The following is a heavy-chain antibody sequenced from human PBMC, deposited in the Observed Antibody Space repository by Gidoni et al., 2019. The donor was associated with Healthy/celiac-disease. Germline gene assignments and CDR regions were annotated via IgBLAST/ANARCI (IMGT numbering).Heavy chain of an antibody. CDR2: IKQDGSEK. V-gene: IGHV3-7*03. J-gene: IGHJ4*02. CDR1: GFTFSSYC. D-gene: IGHD2-15*01. Sequence: EVQLVESGGGLVQPGGSLRLSCAASGFTFSSYCMSWVRQAPGKGLEWVANIKQDGSEKYYVDSVKGRFTISRDNAKNSLYLQMNSLRAEDTAVYYCASSGGKIDYWGQGTLVTVSS. CDR3: ASSGGKIDY.